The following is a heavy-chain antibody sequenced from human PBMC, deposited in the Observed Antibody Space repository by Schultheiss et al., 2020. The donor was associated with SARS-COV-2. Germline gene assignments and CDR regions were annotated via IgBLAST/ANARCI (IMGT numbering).Heavy chain of an antibody. V-gene: IGHV6-1*01. CDR2: TYYRSKWYN. CDR3: ARDQYYDFWTPGY. D-gene: IGHD3-3*01. Sequence: SQTLSLTCAISGDTVSTNSAAWNWIRQSPSRGLEWLGRTYYRSKWYNDYAGSVKSRITINPDTSKNQFSLKLSSVTAEDTAVYYCARDQYYDFWTPGYWGQGTLVTVSS. CDR1: GDTVSTNSAA. J-gene: IGHJ4*02.